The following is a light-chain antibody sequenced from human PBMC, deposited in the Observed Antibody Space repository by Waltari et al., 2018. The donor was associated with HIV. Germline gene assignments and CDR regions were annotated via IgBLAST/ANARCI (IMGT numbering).Light chain of an antibody. Sequence: DIQMTQSPTSLAASVGDRVTITCRSSQTIGYYLNWYQQIPGRPPKLLIHSASTLQCGVPSRFTGSGSGTDFTLTISGLQREDFATYFCQQSYGTPPWTFGQGTRVEV. J-gene: IGKJ1*01. CDR2: SAS. CDR1: QTIGYY. CDR3: QQSYGTPPWT. V-gene: IGKV1-39*01.